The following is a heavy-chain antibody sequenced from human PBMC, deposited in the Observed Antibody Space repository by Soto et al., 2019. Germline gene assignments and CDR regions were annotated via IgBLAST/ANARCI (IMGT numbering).Heavy chain of an antibody. V-gene: IGHV4-59*08. D-gene: IGHD3-22*01. CDR3: ARRDASGYYSYFDH. J-gene: IGHJ4*02. Sequence: QVQLPESGPGLVKPSETLSLTCTVSGGSISGYHWCCIRQPPGKGLEWIGYIYYSGSTNYNPSLKSRVTISVDTSENQFSLKLSSVSAADTAVYYCARRDASGYYSYFDHWGQGTLVTVSS. CDR1: GGSISGYH. CDR2: IYYSGST.